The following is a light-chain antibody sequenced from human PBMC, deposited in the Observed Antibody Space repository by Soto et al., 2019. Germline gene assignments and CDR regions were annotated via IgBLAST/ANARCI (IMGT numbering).Light chain of an antibody. CDR1: RSVSSY. V-gene: IGKV3-11*01. Sequence: EIVLTQSPATLSLSPGERATLSCRASRSVSSYLAWYQQKPGQAPRLLIYDASTRATGIPARFSGSGSGTDFTLTITSLEPEDFAVYYCQQRSNWPPTFGQGTKGDIK. J-gene: IGKJ1*01. CDR2: DAS. CDR3: QQRSNWPPT.